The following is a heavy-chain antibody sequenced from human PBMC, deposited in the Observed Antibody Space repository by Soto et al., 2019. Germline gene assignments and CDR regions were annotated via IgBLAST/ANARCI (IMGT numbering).Heavy chain of an antibody. J-gene: IGHJ4*02. Sequence: QVQLVQSGAEVKKPGASVKVSCKASGYTFTSYEINWVRQATGQGLEWMGWMNPNNYNTGYAQKFQGRVTMTRNTSIGTAYTELSSLRSADTAVYSCARYSSSFYKDNWGQGTLVTVYS. V-gene: IGHV1-8*01. CDR1: GYTFTSYE. CDR2: MNPNNYNT. D-gene: IGHD6-6*01. CDR3: ARYSSSFYKDN.